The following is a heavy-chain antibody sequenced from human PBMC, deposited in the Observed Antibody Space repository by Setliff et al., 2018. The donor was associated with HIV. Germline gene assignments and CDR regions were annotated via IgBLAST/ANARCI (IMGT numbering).Heavy chain of an antibody. CDR1: GYTFSSYG. CDR2: ISTYNDNI. Sequence: ASVKVSCKASGYTFSSYGISWVRQAPGQGLEWMGWISTYNDNIKYAQNPQGRVTMTTDSSTSTAYMELRSLRSDDTAVYYCAIGMDYYDTSGYYQNYFDYWGQGTLVTVSS. J-gene: IGHJ4*02. D-gene: IGHD3-22*01. V-gene: IGHV1-18*01. CDR3: AIGMDYYDTSGYYQNYFDY.